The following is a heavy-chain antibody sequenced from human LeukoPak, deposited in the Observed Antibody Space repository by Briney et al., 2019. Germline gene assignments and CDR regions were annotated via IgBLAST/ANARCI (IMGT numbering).Heavy chain of an antibody. V-gene: IGHV4-59*01. CDR1: GGSISNYY. CDR3: ARVRGITMVRGVIIDWFDP. CDR2: IYYSGTT. J-gene: IGHJ5*02. D-gene: IGHD3-10*01. Sequence: PSETLSLTCTVSGGSISNYYWSWIRQPPGRGLEWIGYIYYSGTTNYNPSLKSRVTISVDTSKNQFSLMLSSVTAADTAVYYCARVRGITMVRGVIIDWFDPWGQGTLVTVSS.